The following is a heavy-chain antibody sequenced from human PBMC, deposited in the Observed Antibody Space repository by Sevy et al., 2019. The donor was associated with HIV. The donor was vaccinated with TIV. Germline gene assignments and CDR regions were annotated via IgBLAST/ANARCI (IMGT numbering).Heavy chain of an antibody. CDR3: ARGITIFGVVTTYYYYGMDV. J-gene: IGHJ6*02. Sequence: SETLSLTCTVSGGSISSSSYYWGWIRQPPGKGLEWIGSIYYSGSTYYNPSLKSRVTISVDTSKNQCSLKLSSVTAADTAVYYCARGITIFGVVTTYYYYGMDVWGQGTTVTVSS. CDR1: GGSISSSSYY. CDR2: IYYSGST. D-gene: IGHD3-3*01. V-gene: IGHV4-39*01.